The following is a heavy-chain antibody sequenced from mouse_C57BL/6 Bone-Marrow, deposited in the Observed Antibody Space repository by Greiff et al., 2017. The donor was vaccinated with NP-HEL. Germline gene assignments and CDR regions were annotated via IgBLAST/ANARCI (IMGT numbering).Heavy chain of an antibody. V-gene: IGHV5-4*03. CDR2: ISDGGSYT. CDR3: ANFAYYGSSC. D-gene: IGHD1-1*01. CDR1: GFTFSSYA. J-gene: IGHJ2*01. Sequence: DVKLVESGGGLVKPGGSLKLSCAASGFTFSSYAMSWVRQTPEKRLEWVATISDGGSYTYYPDNVKGRFTISRDNAKNNLYLQMSHLKSEDTAMYYCANFAYYGSSCWGQGTTLTISS.